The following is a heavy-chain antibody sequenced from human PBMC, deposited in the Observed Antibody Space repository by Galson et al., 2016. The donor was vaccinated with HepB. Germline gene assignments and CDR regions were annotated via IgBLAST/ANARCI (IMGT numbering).Heavy chain of an antibody. J-gene: IGHJ4*02. V-gene: IGHV4-39*01. CDR2: IYYSGST. D-gene: IGHD1-26*01. CDR3: ARLDSDNAVSEGYFDH. CDR1: GGPISSSRHY. Sequence: ETLSLTCPVSGGPISSSRHYWGGIRQPPGKGLEWIGTIYYSGSTFYNPSLRSRVIISIDTSGNKFSLNLMSVTASDTAVYFCARLDSDNAVSEGYFDHWGQGTLVSVS.